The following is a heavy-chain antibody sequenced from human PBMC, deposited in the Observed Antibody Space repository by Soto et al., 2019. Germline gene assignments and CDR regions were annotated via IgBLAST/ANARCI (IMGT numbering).Heavy chain of an antibody. CDR2: MNPNSGNT. CDR3: AGEKVGTTGIDF. J-gene: IGHJ4*02. V-gene: IGHV1-8*01. Sequence: QAQLVQSGAEVKKPGASVQVSCKASGYTFTGYDINWVRQATGQGRERMGWMNPNSGNTGYAQNFQGRVTMTRDNSITTAYMELTSLRDDDAAVYYCAGEKVGTTGIDFWGQGTLVTVSS. D-gene: IGHD1-26*01. CDR1: GYTFTGYD.